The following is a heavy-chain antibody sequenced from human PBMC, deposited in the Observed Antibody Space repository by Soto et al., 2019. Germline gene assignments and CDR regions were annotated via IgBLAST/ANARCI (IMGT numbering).Heavy chain of an antibody. Sequence: SQTLSLTCAISGDSVSSNSDSWNWIRQSPSRGLEWLGRTYYRSKWYNDYSVYVKSRISIDPDTSKNQLSLQLTSVTPEDTAVYYCTRESMSGWSDYWGQGTLVTVSS. CDR2: TYYRSKWYN. D-gene: IGHD6-19*01. V-gene: IGHV6-1*01. J-gene: IGHJ4*02. CDR1: GDSVSSNSDS. CDR3: TRESMSGWSDY.